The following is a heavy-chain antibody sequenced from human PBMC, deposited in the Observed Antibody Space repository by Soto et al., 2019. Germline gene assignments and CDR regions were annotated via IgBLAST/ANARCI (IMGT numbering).Heavy chain of an antibody. Sequence: GGSLRLSCAASGFIFSSYAMTWVRQAPGKGLEWVSGISGSGGTTYYADSVKGRFTISRDNSKNTLYLQMNSLRAEDSAIYYCAKRFAYSSGLDGFDIWGQGTMVT. CDR3: AKRFAYSSGLDGFDI. J-gene: IGHJ3*02. CDR2: ISGSGGTT. D-gene: IGHD6-19*01. CDR1: GFIFSSYA. V-gene: IGHV3-23*01.